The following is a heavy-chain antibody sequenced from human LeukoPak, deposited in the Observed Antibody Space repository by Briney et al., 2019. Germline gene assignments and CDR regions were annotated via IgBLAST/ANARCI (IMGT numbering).Heavy chain of an antibody. Sequence: PSETLSLTCTVSGGSISSYYWSWIRQPAGKGLEWIGRIYTSGSTNYNPSLKSRVTMSVDTSKNQFSLKLSSVTAADTAVYYCARGSRIAARPRWFDPWGQGTLVTVSS. CDR1: GGSISSYY. V-gene: IGHV4-4*07. CDR3: ARGSRIAARPRWFDP. J-gene: IGHJ5*02. CDR2: IYTSGST. D-gene: IGHD6-6*01.